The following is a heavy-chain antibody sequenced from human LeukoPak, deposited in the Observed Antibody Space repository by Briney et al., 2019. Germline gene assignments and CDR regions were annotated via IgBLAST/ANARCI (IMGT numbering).Heavy chain of an antibody. CDR3: ARDLRMDARGMDV. D-gene: IGHD2-2*03. Sequence: ASVKVSCKASGGTFSSYAISWVRQAPGQGLEWMGGIIPIFGTANYAQKFQGRVTITADESTGTAYMELSSLRSEDTAVYYCARDLRMDARGMDVWGQGTTVTVSS. V-gene: IGHV1-69*13. J-gene: IGHJ6*02. CDR1: GGTFSSYA. CDR2: IIPIFGTA.